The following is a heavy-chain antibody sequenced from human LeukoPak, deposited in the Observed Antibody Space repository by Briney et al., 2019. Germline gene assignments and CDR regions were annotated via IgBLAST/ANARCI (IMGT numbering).Heavy chain of an antibody. CDR3: ARDSSSSPFAS. CDR2: ISRSGSS. CDR1: GYSISSGYY. J-gene: IGHJ4*02. Sequence: SETLSLTCVVSGYSISSGYYWGWIRQPPGKGLEWVGGISRSGSSYYNPSLKSRVTISVDTSKNQFSLKLSSVTAADTAVYYCARDSSSSPFASWGQGTLVTVSS. V-gene: IGHV4-38-2*02. D-gene: IGHD6-6*01.